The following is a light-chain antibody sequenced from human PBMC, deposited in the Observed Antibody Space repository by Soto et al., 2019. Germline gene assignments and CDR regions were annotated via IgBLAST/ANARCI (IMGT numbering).Light chain of an antibody. Sequence: EMVMTQSPATLSVSPGVRATLSCGASQSVSSNLAWYQQKPGQAPRLLIYGASTRATGIPAKFSGSGSGTEFTLTISSLQSEDFAVYYCQQYNNWPLTFGGGTKVEIK. CDR2: GAS. CDR3: QQYNNWPLT. V-gene: IGKV3-15*01. CDR1: QSVSSN. J-gene: IGKJ4*01.